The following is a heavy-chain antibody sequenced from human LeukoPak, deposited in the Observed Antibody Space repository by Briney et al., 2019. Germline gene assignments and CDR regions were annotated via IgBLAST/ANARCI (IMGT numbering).Heavy chain of an antibody. CDR3: ARLYSSGRYANAFDI. Sequence: GGSLRLSCAASGFTFRDYDMHWVRQATGKGLEWVSAIRSIGDRFYSGSVKGRFTISRENAKNTLYLEMNSLRVGDTAVYYCARLYSSGRYANAFDIWGQGTVVTVSS. CDR1: GFTFRDYD. D-gene: IGHD6-19*01. CDR2: IRSIGDR. V-gene: IGHV3-13*01. J-gene: IGHJ3*02.